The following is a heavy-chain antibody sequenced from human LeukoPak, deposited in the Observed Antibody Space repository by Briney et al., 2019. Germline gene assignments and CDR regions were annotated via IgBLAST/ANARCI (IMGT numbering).Heavy chain of an antibody. V-gene: IGHV3-23*01. CDR1: GFTFSSYA. D-gene: IGHD4-11*01. Sequence: PGGSLRLSCAASGFTFSSYAMSWVRQAQGKGLEWVSAISGSGGSTYYADSVKGRFTISRDNSKNTLYLQMNSLRAEDTAVYYCAKDPPDYWNYGMDVWGQGTTVTVSS. CDR2: ISGSGGST. CDR3: AKDPPDYWNYGMDV. J-gene: IGHJ6*02.